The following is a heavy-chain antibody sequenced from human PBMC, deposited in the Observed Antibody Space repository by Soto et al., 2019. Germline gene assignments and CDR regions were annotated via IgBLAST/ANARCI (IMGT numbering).Heavy chain of an antibody. CDR1: GLPFIDLG. J-gene: IGHJ6*03. CDR2: IRSKDDSYAT. V-gene: IGHV3-73*01. CDR3: SGTDYSNAGGYSYYMDV. D-gene: IGHD4-4*01. Sequence: GRSLRLSWAAAGLPFIDLGRHWISKTTGPGLERVGRIRSKDDSYATAYAASVKGRFTIARDDTKNTAYLQMNSLKAEDTAVYYCSGTDYSNAGGYSYYMDVWGKGTTVTVSS.